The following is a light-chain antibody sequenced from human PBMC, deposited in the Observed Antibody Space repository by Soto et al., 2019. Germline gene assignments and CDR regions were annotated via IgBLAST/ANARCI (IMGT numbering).Light chain of an antibody. J-gene: IGKJ2*01. CDR1: QSVSSSY. Sequence: IVLTQSPGTLSLSTGERATLSCRASQSVSSSYLAWYQQKPDQAPRLLIYGASSKATGIPDRFSGSGSGTDFTLTISRLEPEDLAVYYCQQYGSSPPYTFGQGTKLEIK. CDR3: QQYGSSPPYT. V-gene: IGKV3-20*01. CDR2: GAS.